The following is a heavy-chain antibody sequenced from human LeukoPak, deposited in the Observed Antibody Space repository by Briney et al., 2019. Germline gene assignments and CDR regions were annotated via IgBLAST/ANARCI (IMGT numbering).Heavy chain of an antibody. CDR2: INSDGSST. D-gene: IGHD2-2*01. Sequence: GGSLRLSCAASGFTFSSYWMHWVRQAPGKGLVWVSRINSDGSSTSYADSVKGRFTISRDSAKNSLYLQMNSLRAEDTAVYYCARAYCSSTRCSYYFDSWGQGTLVTVSS. CDR1: GFTFSSYW. J-gene: IGHJ4*02. CDR3: ARAYCSSTRCSYYFDS. V-gene: IGHV3-74*01.